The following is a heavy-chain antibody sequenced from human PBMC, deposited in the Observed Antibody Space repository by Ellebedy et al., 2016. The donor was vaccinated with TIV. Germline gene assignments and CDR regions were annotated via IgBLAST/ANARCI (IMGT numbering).Heavy chain of an antibody. CDR1: GFTFNNYN. CDR3: ARDMGRWLQFLAY. V-gene: IGHV3-48*03. Sequence: GESLRLSCAASGFTFNNYNMIWVRQAPGKGLEWISYISSDAITTDYADSVKGRFTISRDNAKTSVYLQMNSLRAEDTAVYYCARDMGRWLQFLAYWGQGTLVTVSS. J-gene: IGHJ4*02. D-gene: IGHD5-24*01. CDR2: ISSDAITT.